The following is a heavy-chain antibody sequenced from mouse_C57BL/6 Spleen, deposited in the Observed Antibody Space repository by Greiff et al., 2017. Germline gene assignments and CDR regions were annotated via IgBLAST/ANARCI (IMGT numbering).Heavy chain of an antibody. V-gene: IGHV1-64*01. CDR2: IHPKSGST. Sequence: QVQLQQPGAELVKPGASVKLSCKASGYTFTSYWMHWVKQRPGQGLEWIGMIHPKSGSTNYNEKFKSKATLTADKSSSTAYMQLSSLTSEYSAVYYCAVDYYDSSYEAMDYWGQGTSVTVSA. D-gene: IGHD1-1*01. CDR1: GYTFTSYW. J-gene: IGHJ4*01. CDR3: AVDYYDSSYEAMDY.